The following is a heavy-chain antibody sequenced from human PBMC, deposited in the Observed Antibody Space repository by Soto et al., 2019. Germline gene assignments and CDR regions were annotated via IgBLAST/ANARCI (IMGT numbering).Heavy chain of an antibody. D-gene: IGHD2-15*01. CDR2: INSDGSST. CDR1: GFTFSNYA. V-gene: IGHV3-74*01. J-gene: IGHJ4*02. CDR3: ARDLADIVAFDY. Sequence: PGGSLRLACGAAGFTFSNYAMSWVRQAPGKGLVWVSRINSDGSSTDYADSVKGRFTISRDNAKNTVYLQMNSLRAEDTAVYYCARDLADIVAFDYWGQGTLVTVSS.